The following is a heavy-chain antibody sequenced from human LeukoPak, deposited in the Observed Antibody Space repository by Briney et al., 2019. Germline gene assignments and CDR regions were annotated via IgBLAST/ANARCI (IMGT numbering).Heavy chain of an antibody. CDR3: TTYRVGKQWMIPNY. CDR1: GFTLSSAW. V-gene: IGHV3-15*01. D-gene: IGHD6-19*01. CDR2: IKTKTDGGTP. Sequence: GRSLRLSCVASGFTLSSAWMSWVRQAPGKGLEWVGRIKTKTDGGTPDYAAPVKGRFTISRDDSRNTLYLQMNSLKTEDTAVYYCTTYRVGKQWMIPNYWGQGTLVTVSS. J-gene: IGHJ4*02.